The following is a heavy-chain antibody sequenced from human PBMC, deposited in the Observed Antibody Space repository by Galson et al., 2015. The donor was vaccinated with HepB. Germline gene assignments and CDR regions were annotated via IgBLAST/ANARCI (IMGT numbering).Heavy chain of an antibody. CDR3: ATRPQWAVGY. CDR2: ISGSGGST. Sequence: SLRLSCAASGFTLSSYAMSWVRQAPGKGLEWVSAISGSGGSTYYADSVKGRFTISRDNSKNTLYLQMNSLRAEDTAVYYCATRPQWAVGYWGQGTLFTVSS. V-gene: IGHV3-23*01. J-gene: IGHJ4*02. D-gene: IGHD1-26*01. CDR1: GFTLSSYA.